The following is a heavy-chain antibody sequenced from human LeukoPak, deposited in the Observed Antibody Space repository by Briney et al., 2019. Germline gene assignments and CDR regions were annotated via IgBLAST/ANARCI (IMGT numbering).Heavy chain of an antibody. J-gene: IGHJ4*02. V-gene: IGHV4-61*01. D-gene: IGHD1-7*01. CDR3: ARGGGTFDY. Sequence: SETLSLTCTVSGGSISSANYYWSWIRQPPGKGLEWIGYIYYSGSTNYNPSLKSRVAISVDTSKNQFSLKLSSVTAADTAVYYCARGGGTFDYWGQGTLVTVSS. CDR2: IYYSGST. CDR1: GGSISSANYY.